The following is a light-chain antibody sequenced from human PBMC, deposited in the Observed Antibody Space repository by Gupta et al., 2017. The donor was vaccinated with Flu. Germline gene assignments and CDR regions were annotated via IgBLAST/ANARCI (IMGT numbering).Light chain of an antibody. J-gene: IGLJ2*01. CDR2: SKN. CDR3: DDRDDRLNRGG. V-gene: IGLV1-44*01. CDR1: SSNIGSNT. Sequence: QSVLTHPPSASGTPGQPVTISCSGSSSNIGSNTVNWYQQLPGPAPKLLIYSKNQRPAGVPDRFSGSTSGTSASLTITGPQAEEEAEYYCDDRDDRLNRGGFGGGTKLTVL.